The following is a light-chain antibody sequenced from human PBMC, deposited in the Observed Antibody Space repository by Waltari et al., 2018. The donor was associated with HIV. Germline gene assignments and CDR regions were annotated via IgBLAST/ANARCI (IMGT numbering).Light chain of an antibody. Sequence: QSVLTQPPSVSGAPGQRVTISCTGSSSNIGANYDVHWYQQFPGTAPKLLLSGNNDRPSGVPDRCSGSRSGTSASLAITVLQADDEADYYCQSYDSSLSGSVVFGGGTKLTVL. V-gene: IGLV1-40*01. CDR1: SSNIGANYD. CDR2: GNN. CDR3: QSYDSSLSGSVV. J-gene: IGLJ2*01.